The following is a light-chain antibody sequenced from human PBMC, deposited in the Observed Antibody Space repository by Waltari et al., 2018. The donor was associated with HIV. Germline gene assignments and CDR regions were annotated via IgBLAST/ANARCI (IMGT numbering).Light chain of an antibody. J-gene: IGKJ4*01. CDR2: GAS. CDR1: QSVGTN. CDR3: QQYNNWPPGAT. Sequence: EIVMTQSPATLSVSPGERASLSCRDSQSVGTNLAWYQKKPGPAPRLLIDGASTRPTGIPGRFSGSGSGTEFTLTISSLQSEDFALYYCQQYNNWPPGATFGGGTKVEIK. V-gene: IGKV3-15*01.